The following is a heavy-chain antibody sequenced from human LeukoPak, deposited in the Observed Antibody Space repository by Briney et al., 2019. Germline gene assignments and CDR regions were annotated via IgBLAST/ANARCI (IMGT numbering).Heavy chain of an antibody. V-gene: IGHV1-2*02. CDR2: INPNSGGT. CDR1: GYTFTGYF. J-gene: IGHJ4*02. Sequence: ASVKVSCKASGYTFTGYFMHWVRQAPGHGLEWMGWINPNSGGTNYAQKFQGRLTMTRDTSIRRAYMELSRLRSDDTAVYYCARAQPEGGGLRYWGQGTLVTVSS. CDR3: ARAQPEGGGLRY. D-gene: IGHD2-15*01.